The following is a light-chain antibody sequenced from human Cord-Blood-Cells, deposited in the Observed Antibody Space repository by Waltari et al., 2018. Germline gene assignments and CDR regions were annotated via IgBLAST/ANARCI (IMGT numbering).Light chain of an antibody. CDR3: QQRSNWPLT. J-gene: IGKJ4*01. CDR2: DAS. Sequence: EIVLTQSPATLSLSPGERATLTCRASPSVSSYLAWYQPKPGQAPSLLIYDASNRATGIPARFRGSGSGTDFTLTISSLEPEDFAVYYCQQRSNWPLTFGGGTKVEIK. CDR1: PSVSSY. V-gene: IGKV3-11*01.